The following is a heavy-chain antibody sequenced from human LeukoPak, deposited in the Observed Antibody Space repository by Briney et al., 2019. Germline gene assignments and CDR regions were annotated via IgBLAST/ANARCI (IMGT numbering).Heavy chain of an antibody. CDR1: GGSISSYY. Sequence: SETLSLTCTVSGGSISSYYWTGTRHPPGKELEGIGNTYYMGGTNYNPSLKSRVTISVDTSKNQFSLKLSSVTAADTAVYYCARVPYCSGGSCYRPGSWFDPWGQGTLVTVSS. CDR2: TYYMGGT. CDR3: ARVPYCSGGSCYRPGSWFDP. J-gene: IGHJ5*02. D-gene: IGHD2-15*01. V-gene: IGHV4-59*01.